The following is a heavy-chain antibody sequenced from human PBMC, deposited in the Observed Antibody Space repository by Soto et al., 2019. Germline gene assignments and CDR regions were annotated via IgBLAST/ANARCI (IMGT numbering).Heavy chain of an antibody. J-gene: IGHJ3*02. Sequence: ASVKVSCKASGYMFTSYYMHWVRQAPGQGLEWMGITNPSGGSTSYAQKFQARVTMTRDTSTSTVYMELSSLRSEDTAVYYCARVGMVGATDAFDIWGQGTMVTVS. CDR1: GYMFTSYY. D-gene: IGHD1-26*01. CDR3: ARVGMVGATDAFDI. V-gene: IGHV1-46*01. CDR2: TNPSGGST.